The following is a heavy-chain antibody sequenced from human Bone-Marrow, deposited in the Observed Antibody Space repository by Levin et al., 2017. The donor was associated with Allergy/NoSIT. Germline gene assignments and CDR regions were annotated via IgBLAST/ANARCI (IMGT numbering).Heavy chain of an antibody. J-gene: IGHJ4*02. CDR3: ARDGSYGNFDR. CDR1: GVTFRTYA. D-gene: IGHD1-26*01. Sequence: SVKVSCKTSGVTFRTYAISWVRQAPGQGLEWMGRIVPILETTDYAQNFQGRVTITADKSTNTAYMDLSSLRSDDTAIYFCARDGSYGNFDRWGQGSLVTVSS. V-gene: IGHV1-69*04. CDR2: IVPILETT.